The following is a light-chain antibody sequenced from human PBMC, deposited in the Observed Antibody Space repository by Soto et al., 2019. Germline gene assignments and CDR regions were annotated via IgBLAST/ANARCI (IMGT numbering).Light chain of an antibody. CDR3: GTWDSSLNANV. V-gene: IGLV1-51*02. CDR1: SSNIGNNY. Sequence: QSVLTQPPSVSAAPGQKVTISCSGSSSNIGNNYVAWYQQLPGTAPKLLIYEDTRRPSPIPARFSGSKSGTSATLGITGLQTGDEADYYCGTWDSSLNANVFGGGTQLTVL. J-gene: IGLJ7*01. CDR2: EDT.